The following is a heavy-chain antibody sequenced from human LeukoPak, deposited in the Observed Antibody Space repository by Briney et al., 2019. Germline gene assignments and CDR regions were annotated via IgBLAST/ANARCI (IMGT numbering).Heavy chain of an antibody. CDR2: IYSSGTT. Sequence: SETLSLTCTASGGSISSYTWSWTRQPAGMRLEWIGRIYSSGTTNYNPSFESRVTMSVDTSKNQFYLKLTSVTAADTAVYYCARETYNDAWYGDLWGQGSLVTVSS. CDR1: GGSISSYT. V-gene: IGHV4-4*07. J-gene: IGHJ5*02. D-gene: IGHD3-16*01. CDR3: ARETYNDAWYGDL.